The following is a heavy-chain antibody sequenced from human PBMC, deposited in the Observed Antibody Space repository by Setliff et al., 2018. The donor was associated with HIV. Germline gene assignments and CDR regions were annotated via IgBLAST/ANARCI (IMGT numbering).Heavy chain of an antibody. CDR2: IYSGGDT. Sequence: PGGSLRLSCAASGFTVSTYYMSWVRQAPGKGLEWISTIYSGGDTYHADSVKGRVTLSRDNSKNTLYLQMNSLRPEDTAVYYCARVLPYNSALDNWGQGTLVTVSS. CDR1: GFTVSTYY. CDR3: ARVLPYNSALDN. J-gene: IGHJ4*02. V-gene: IGHV3-66*02. D-gene: IGHD6-25*01.